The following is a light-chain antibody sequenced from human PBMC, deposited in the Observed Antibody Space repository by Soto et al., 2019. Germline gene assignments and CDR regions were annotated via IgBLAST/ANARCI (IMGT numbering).Light chain of an antibody. V-gene: IGLV2-14*01. CDR1: SSDVGGSNY. Sequence: QSVLTQPASVSGSPGQSITISCTGTSSDVGGSNYVSWYQQHPGKAPKLMIYEVTNRPSGISNRFSGSKSGNTASLTISGLQAEDEADYYCSSYTTTSTRVFGGGTKLTVL. CDR2: EVT. J-gene: IGLJ2*01. CDR3: SSYTTTSTRV.